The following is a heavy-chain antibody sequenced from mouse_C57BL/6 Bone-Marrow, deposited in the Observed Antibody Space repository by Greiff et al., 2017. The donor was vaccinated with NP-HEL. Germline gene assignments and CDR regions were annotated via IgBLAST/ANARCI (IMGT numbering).Heavy chain of an antibody. CDR2: IHPNSGST. CDR1: GYTFTSYW. V-gene: IGHV1-64*01. J-gene: IGHJ3*01. CDR3: ARGGYDYDWAFAY. D-gene: IGHD2-4*01. Sequence: VQLQQPGAELVKPGASVKLSCKASGYTFTSYWMHWVKQRPGQGLEWIGMIHPNSGSTNYNEKFKSKATLTVDKSSSTAYMQLSSLTSEDSAVYYCARGGYDYDWAFAYWGQGTLVTVSA.